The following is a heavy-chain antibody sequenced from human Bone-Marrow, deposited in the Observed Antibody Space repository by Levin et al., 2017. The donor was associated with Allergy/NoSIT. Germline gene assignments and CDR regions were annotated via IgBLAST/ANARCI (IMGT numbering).Heavy chain of an antibody. J-gene: IGHJ3*02. V-gene: IGHV3-23*01. Sequence: LGESLKISCAVSRFTFDSYAMTWVRQAPGKGLEWVSTISGGGATTYYADSVKGRFTISRDNSKYTLYLQMNSLRAEDTAVYYCASHAVGALSDAFDIWGHGTMVSVSA. CDR1: RFTFDSYA. D-gene: IGHD1-26*01. CDR3: ASHAVGALSDAFDI. CDR2: ISGGGATT.